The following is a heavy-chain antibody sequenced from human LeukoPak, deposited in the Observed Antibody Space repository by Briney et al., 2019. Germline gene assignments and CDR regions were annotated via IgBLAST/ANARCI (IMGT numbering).Heavy chain of an antibody. D-gene: IGHD1-26*01. J-gene: IGHJ5*02. CDR2: INGNTGGT. CDR1: GYSNTGYY. Sequence: ASVKVSCKTSGYSNTGYYMHWVRQAPGQGLEWMGWINGNTGGTNYAQKLQGRVTMTRDTSISTAYMELSGLTFDDTAVYYCARDATLGGTKNSFDPWGQGTLVTVSS. CDR3: ARDATLGGTKNSFDP. V-gene: IGHV1-2*02.